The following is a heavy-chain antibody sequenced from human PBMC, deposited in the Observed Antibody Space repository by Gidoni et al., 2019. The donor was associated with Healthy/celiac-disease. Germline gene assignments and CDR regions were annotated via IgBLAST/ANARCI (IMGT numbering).Heavy chain of an antibody. V-gene: IGHV4-30-2*01. CDR3: AREPGDRTFDP. J-gene: IGHJ5*02. CDR1: GASISSGGYS. Sequence: QLQLQKSDPGLVKPSQTLSLTCAVSGASISSGGYSWSWIRQPPGKGLVWIGYSYHSGSPYYNPSLKSRVTISVDRPKHQCSLKLSAVTAAETAVYYCAREPGDRTFDPWGQGTLVTVSS. CDR2: SYHSGSP. D-gene: IGHD7-27*01.